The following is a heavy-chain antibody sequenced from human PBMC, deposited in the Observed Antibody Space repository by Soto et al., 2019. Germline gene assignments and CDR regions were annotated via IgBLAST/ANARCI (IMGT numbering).Heavy chain of an antibody. V-gene: IGHV4-61*01. D-gene: IGHD3-10*01. Sequence: QVQLQESGPGLVKPSETLSLTCTVSGGSVSSGSYYWSWIRQPPGKGLEWIGYIYYSGSTNYNPSLESRVTISGDTSKNQFSLKRSSVTAADTAVYYCARDRRCYGSGSYTYFDYWGQGTLVTVSS. CDR1: GGSVSSGSYY. CDR3: ARDRRCYGSGSYTYFDY. J-gene: IGHJ4*02. CDR2: IYYSGST.